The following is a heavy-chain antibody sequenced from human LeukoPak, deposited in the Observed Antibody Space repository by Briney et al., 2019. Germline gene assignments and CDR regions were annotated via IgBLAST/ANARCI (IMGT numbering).Heavy chain of an antibody. CDR3: ARSAYCGGDCYSVDWFDP. D-gene: IGHD2-21*02. Sequence: ASVKVSCKASGYTFTSYAMHWVRQAPGQRLEWMGWINASNGNTKYSQKFQGRVTITRDTSASTAYMELSSLRSEDTAVYYCARSAYCGGDCYSVDWFDPWGQGTLVTVSS. CDR1: GYTFTSYA. J-gene: IGHJ5*02. CDR2: INASNGNT. V-gene: IGHV1-3*01.